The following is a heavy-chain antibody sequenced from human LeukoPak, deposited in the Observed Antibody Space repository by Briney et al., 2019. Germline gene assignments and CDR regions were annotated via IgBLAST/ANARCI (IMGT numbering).Heavy chain of an antibody. D-gene: IGHD3-3*01. V-gene: IGHV1-69*06. CDR2: IIPIFGTV. J-gene: IGHJ6*03. CDR3: ARSLFRFLEWSYRSYYYYYMDV. CDR1: GGTFSSYA. Sequence: GASVKVSCKASGGTFSSYAISWVRQAPGQGLEWMGGIIPIFGTVNYAQKFQGRVTITADKSTSTAYMELSSLRSEDTAVYYCARSLFRFLEWSYRSYYYYYMDVWGKGTMVTVSS.